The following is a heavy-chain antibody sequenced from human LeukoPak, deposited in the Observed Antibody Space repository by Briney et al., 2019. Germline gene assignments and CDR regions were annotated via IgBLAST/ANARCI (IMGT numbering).Heavy chain of an antibody. D-gene: IGHD6-19*01. J-gene: IGHJ6*02. CDR3: ARTGRGITVAGTYYYYGMDV. CDR1: GYRFTSNW. V-gene: IGHV5-51*01. CDR2: IFPGDSDT. Sequence: GESLKISCKAYGYRFTSNWIGWVRQMPGKGLEWMGIIFPGDSDTRYSPSFQGQVTISADKSISTAYLQWSSLKASDTAMYYCARTGRGITVAGTYYYYGMDVWGQGTTVTVSS.